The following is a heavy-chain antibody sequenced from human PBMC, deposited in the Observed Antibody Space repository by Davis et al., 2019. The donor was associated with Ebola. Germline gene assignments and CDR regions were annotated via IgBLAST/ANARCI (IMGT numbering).Heavy chain of an antibody. CDR3: ARDRGNFDY. J-gene: IGHJ4*02. CDR1: GYIFSNYA. Sequence: AASVKVSCKGSGYIFSNYAMNWVRQAPGQGLEWMGWFNTNTGNPTYAQGFTGRFVFSLDTSVSTTYLQISSLKAEDTAIYYCARDRGNFDYWGQGTLVTVSS. CDR2: FNTNTGNP. V-gene: IGHV7-4-1*02. D-gene: IGHD3-10*01.